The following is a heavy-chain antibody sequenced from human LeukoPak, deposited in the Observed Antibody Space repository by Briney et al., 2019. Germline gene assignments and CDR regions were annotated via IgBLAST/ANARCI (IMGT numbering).Heavy chain of an antibody. CDR2: ISESGGTT. CDR1: GFTCSSYA. Sequence: WGSLTRSCAASGFTCSSYAMNWVRQAPGKGLEWVSSISESGGTTDYADSVKGRFNISRDNSKNTLYLQMNSLRAEDRAVYYCARQWLVNGWGQGTLVTVSS. J-gene: IGHJ4*02. V-gene: IGHV3-23*01. D-gene: IGHD6-19*01. CDR3: ARQWLVNG.